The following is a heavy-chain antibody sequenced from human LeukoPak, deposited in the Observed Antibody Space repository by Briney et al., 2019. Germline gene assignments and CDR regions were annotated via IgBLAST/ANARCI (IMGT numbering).Heavy chain of an antibody. CDR3: ARDRSISLDY. Sequence: GGSLRLSCAASGFTFSSYEMNWVRQAPGKGLEWVSYISSSGSTIYYADSVKGRFTISRDNAKSSLYLQMNSLRAEDTAVYYCARDRSISLDYWGQGTLVTVSS. D-gene: IGHD2-21*01. CDR2: ISSSGSTI. CDR1: GFTFSSYE. J-gene: IGHJ4*02. V-gene: IGHV3-48*03.